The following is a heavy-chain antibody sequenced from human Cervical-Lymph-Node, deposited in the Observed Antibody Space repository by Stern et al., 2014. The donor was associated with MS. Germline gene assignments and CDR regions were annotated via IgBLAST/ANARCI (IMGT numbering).Heavy chain of an antibody. CDR1: GGSISSGGYY. J-gene: IGHJ4*02. D-gene: IGHD3-3*01. V-gene: IGHV4-31*03. Sequence: QVQLQESGPGLVKPSQTLSLTCTVSGGSISSGGYYWSWIRQHPGKGLEWIGYIYYSGSTYYNPSLKSRVTISVATSKNQFSLKLSSVTAADTAVYYCARVSYDFWSGYYVFDYWGQGTLVTVSS. CDR2: IYYSGST. CDR3: ARVSYDFWSGYYVFDY.